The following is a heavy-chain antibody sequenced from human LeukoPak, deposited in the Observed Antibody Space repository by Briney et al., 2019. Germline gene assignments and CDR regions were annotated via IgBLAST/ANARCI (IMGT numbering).Heavy chain of an antibody. CDR1: GYTFTGYY. CDR3: ARVLYLRGYSYGY. V-gene: IGHV1-2*02. J-gene: IGHJ4*02. D-gene: IGHD5-18*01. CDR2: INPNSGGT. Sequence: ASVKVCCKASGYTFTGYYMHWVRQAPGQGVEWMGWINPNSGGTNYAQKFQGRVTMTRDTSISTAYMELSRLRSDDTAVYYCARVLYLRGYSYGYWGQGTLVTVSS.